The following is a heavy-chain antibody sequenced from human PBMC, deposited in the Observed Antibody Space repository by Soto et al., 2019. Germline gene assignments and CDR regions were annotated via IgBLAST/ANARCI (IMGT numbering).Heavy chain of an antibody. CDR1: GGSISSSSYY. CDR3: ARQGQLERLPQDFDY. Sequence: SETLSLTCTVSGGSISSSSYYWGWIRQPPGKGLEWIGSIYYSGSTYYNPSLKSRVTISVDTSKNQFSLKRSSVTAADTAVYYCARQGQLERLPQDFDYWGQGTLVTVSS. CDR2: IYYSGST. J-gene: IGHJ4*02. V-gene: IGHV4-39*01. D-gene: IGHD1-1*01.